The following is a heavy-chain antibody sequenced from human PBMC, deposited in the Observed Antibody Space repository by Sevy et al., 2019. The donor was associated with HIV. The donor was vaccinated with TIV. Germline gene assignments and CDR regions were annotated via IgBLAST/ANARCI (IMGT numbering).Heavy chain of an antibody. CDR1: GFTFSTYT. CDR2: ISSSSDYT. V-gene: IGHV3-21*01. D-gene: IGHD6-13*01. J-gene: IGHJ5*02. Sequence: GESLKISCAASGFTFSTYTMNWVRQAPGKGLEWVSSISSSSDYTYYADSVKGRFTISRDNAKNSLYLQMNSLRAEGTAVYYCARVGSSNWSGWFDPWGQGTLVTVSS. CDR3: ARVGSSNWSGWFDP.